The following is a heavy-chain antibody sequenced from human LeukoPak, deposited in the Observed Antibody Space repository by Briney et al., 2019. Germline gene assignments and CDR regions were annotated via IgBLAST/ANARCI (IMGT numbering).Heavy chain of an antibody. CDR3: AGDARSDCGSTTCYSWFGP. J-gene: IGHJ5*02. Sequence: PSETLSLTCTVSGGSISSYYWSWLRQPPGKGLEWIGYIYYSGSTNYNPSLKSRVTMSVDTTKNEFSLTLGSVTAADTAVYYCAGDARSDCGSTTCYSWFGPWGQGTLVTVSS. CDR2: IYYSGST. V-gene: IGHV4-59*01. D-gene: IGHD2-2*02. CDR1: GGSISSYY.